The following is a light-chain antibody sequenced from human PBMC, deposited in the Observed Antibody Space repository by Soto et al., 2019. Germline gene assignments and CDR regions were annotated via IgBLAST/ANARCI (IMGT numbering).Light chain of an antibody. CDR1: QSISRW. Sequence: DIQMTQSPSTLSASVGDRVTITCRARQSISRWLAWYQQKPGKAPKVLIYDASNLESGVPSRFSGSGSGTEFTLTISSLQPDDFATYYCQQYNTYSRTFGQGTKVEIK. J-gene: IGKJ1*01. CDR2: DAS. V-gene: IGKV1-5*01. CDR3: QQYNTYSRT.